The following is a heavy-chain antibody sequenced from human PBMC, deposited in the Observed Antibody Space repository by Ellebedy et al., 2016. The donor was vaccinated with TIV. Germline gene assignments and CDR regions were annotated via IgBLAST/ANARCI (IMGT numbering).Heavy chain of an antibody. CDR3: ARLLDFGDFVYWYFDL. Sequence: MPGGSLRLSCTVSGGSISGYFWNWIRQPPGKGLEWIGYIYYNGSTNYNPSLKSRVAISVDTSKNQFSLKLSSVTAADTAVYYCARLLDFGDFVYWYFDLWGRGALVIVSS. CDR1: GGSISGYF. CDR2: IYYNGST. V-gene: IGHV4-59*01. J-gene: IGHJ2*01. D-gene: IGHD4-17*01.